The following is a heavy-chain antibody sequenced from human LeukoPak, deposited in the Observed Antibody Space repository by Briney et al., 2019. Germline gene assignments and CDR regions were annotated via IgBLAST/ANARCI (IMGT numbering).Heavy chain of an antibody. CDR2: ISGSGGGT. CDR1: GFTFSNYA. D-gene: IGHD6-19*01. J-gene: IGHJ4*02. Sequence: SGGSLRLSCAASGFTFSNYAMTWVRQAPGKGLEWVSAISGSGGGTKYADSVKGRFTISRDNSKSTLYLQTNSLRAEDTAVYYCAKVQAASSGWYFDYWGQGTLVTVSS. CDR3: AKVQAASSGWYFDY. V-gene: IGHV3-23*01.